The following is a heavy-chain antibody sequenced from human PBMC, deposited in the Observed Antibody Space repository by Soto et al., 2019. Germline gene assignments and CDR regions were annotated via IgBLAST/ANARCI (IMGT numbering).Heavy chain of an antibody. CDR1: GGSFSGYY. CDR3: ARFEGAVVVAATMFAFDY. V-gene: IGHV4-34*01. CDR2: INHSGST. Sequence: SETLSLTCAVYGGSFSGYYWSWIRQPPGKGLEWIGEINHSGSTNYNPSLKSRATISVDTSKNQFSLKLSSVTAADTAVYYCARFEGAVVVAATMFAFDYWGQGTLVTVSS. J-gene: IGHJ4*02. D-gene: IGHD2-15*01.